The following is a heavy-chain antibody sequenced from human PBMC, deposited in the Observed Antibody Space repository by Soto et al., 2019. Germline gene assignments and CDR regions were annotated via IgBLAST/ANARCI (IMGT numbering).Heavy chain of an antibody. CDR2: ISSSTNYR. Sequence: GGSLRLSCAASGFTFSDYYMSWVRQAPGKGLEWVSYISSSTNYRNYADSVKGRFTISRDDAKNSLYLQMNSLRGEDTAVYYCARGYGALDSWGPETLVAVSS. V-gene: IGHV3-11*06. J-gene: IGHJ4*02. CDR3: ARGYGALDS. D-gene: IGHD4-17*01. CDR1: GFTFSDYY.